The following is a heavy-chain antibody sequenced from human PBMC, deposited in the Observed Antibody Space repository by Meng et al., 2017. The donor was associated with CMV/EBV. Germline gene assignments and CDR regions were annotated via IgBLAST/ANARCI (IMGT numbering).Heavy chain of an antibody. J-gene: IGHJ4*02. CDR3: AKDMRRNGDYTAWDY. CDR1: GFTFDDYA. V-gene: IGHV3-9*03. D-gene: IGHD4-17*01. Sequence: SLKISCAASGFTFDDYAMHWVRQAPGKGLEWVLGISWNSGSIGYADSVKGRFTISRDNAKNSLYLQMNSLRAEDMALYYCAKDMRRNGDYTAWDYWGQGTLVTVSS. CDR2: ISWNSGSI.